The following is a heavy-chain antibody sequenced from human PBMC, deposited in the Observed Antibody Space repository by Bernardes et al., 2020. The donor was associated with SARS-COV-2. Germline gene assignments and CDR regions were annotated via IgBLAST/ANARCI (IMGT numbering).Heavy chain of an antibody. CDR2: ISSST. J-gene: IGHJ3*02. V-gene: IGHV3-11*06. Sequence: GGSLRLSCAASGFNFSDHYMSWIRQAPGKGLEWVACISSSTMYADSVKGRFTISRDNAKNTLYLQMNSLRAEDTAVYYCAKGSNYEEDAFDIWGQGTMVTVSS. D-gene: IGHD3-3*01. CDR3: AKGSNYEEDAFDI. CDR1: GFNFSDHY.